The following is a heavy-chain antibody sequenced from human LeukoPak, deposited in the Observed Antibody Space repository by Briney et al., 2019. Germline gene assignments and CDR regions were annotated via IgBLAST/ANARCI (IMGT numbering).Heavy chain of an antibody. Sequence: GASVKVSCKASGYTFTGYYMHWVRQAPGQGLEWMGWINPNSGGTNYAQKFQGRVTMTRDTSISTAYMELSRLRSDDTAVYYCARGDHTYYYGSGSYYPYYWGRGTLVTVSS. CDR2: INPNSGGT. D-gene: IGHD3-10*01. CDR3: ARGDHTYYYGSGSYYPYY. J-gene: IGHJ4*02. V-gene: IGHV1-2*02. CDR1: GYTFTGYY.